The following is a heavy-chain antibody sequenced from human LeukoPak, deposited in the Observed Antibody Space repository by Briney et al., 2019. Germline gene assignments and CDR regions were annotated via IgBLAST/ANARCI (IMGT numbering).Heavy chain of an antibody. D-gene: IGHD4-17*01. J-gene: IGHJ4*02. CDR3: ARGPYGDYAYYFDY. Sequence: HPGGSLRLSCAASGFTFRSYEMIWVRQAPGKGLEGVSYISGSGSTIYYADSLKGRFTISRDNAKNSLYLQMNSLRAEDTAVYYCARGPYGDYAYYFDYWGQGTLVTVSS. CDR2: ISGSGSTI. CDR1: GFTFRSYE. V-gene: IGHV3-48*03.